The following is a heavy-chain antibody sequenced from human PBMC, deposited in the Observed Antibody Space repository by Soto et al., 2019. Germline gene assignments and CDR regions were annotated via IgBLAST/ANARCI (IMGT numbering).Heavy chain of an antibody. D-gene: IGHD1-26*01. CDR3: ARVGVSIVGANDY. CDR1: GGSISSSNW. J-gene: IGHJ4*02. CDR2: IYHSGST. V-gene: IGHV4-4*02. Sequence: SETLSLTCAVSGGSISSSNWWSWVRQPPGKGLEWIGEIYHSGSTNYNPSLKSRVTISVDKSKNQFSLKLSSVTAADTAVYYCARVGVSIVGANDYWGQGTLVTVSS.